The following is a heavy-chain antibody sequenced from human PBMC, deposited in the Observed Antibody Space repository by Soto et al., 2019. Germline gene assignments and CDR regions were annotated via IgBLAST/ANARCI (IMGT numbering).Heavy chain of an antibody. Sequence: PSETLSLTCAVSGGSISSGGYSWSWIRQPPGKGLEWIGYIYQSGSTYYNPSLKSRVTISVDWSKNQFALELSSVTAADTAVYYCARESRSSRYDSSGYSQFWFFDLWGRGTLVTV. D-gene: IGHD3-22*01. CDR1: GGSISSGGYS. J-gene: IGHJ2*01. CDR3: ARESRSSRYDSSGYSQFWFFDL. CDR2: IYQSGST. V-gene: IGHV4-30-2*01.